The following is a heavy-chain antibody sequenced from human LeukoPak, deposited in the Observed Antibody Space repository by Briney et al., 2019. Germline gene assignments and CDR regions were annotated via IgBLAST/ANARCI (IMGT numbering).Heavy chain of an antibody. CDR1: GGSFSGYY. Sequence: TLSLTCAVYGGSFSGYYWSWIRPPPGKGLEWIGEINHSGSTNYNPSLKSRVTISVDTSKNQFSLKLSSVTAADTAVYYCARVPRSNDYGDYRGAFDIWGQGTMVTVSS. CDR3: ARVPRSNDYGDYRGAFDI. V-gene: IGHV4-34*01. CDR2: INHSGST. D-gene: IGHD4-17*01. J-gene: IGHJ3*02.